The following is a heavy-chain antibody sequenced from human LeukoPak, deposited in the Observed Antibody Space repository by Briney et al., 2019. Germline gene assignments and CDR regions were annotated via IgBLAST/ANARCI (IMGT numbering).Heavy chain of an antibody. CDR3: AIGDTAMVNVDY. D-gene: IGHD5-18*01. CDR1: GFTFSGFA. Sequence: GGSLRLSCAASGFTFSGFAIHWVRQASGEGLEWVGRIRNKADSYATAYAASVKGRFTISRDDSKKTAYLQMNSLKTEDTAVYYCAIGDTAMVNVDYWGRGALVTVSS. J-gene: IGHJ4*02. V-gene: IGHV3-73*01. CDR2: IRNKADSYAT.